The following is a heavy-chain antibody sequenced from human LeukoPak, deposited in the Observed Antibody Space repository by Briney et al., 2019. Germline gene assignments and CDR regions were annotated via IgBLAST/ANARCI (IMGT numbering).Heavy chain of an antibody. CDR3: ARDLEVSTIGYFDY. D-gene: IGHD5/OR15-5a*01. V-gene: IGHV4-59*11. CDR1: GXSISSHH. Sequence: SETLSLTCTVSGXSISSHHWSWIRQPPGKGLEWIAYIHYSGSTNYNPSLKSRVTISVETSKNQFSLKLNSVTAADTAVYYCARDLEVSTIGYFDYWGQGALVTVSS. J-gene: IGHJ4*02. CDR2: IHYSGST.